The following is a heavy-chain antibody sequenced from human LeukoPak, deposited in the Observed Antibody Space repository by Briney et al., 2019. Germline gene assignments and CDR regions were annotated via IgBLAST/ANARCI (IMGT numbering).Heavy chain of an antibody. Sequence: GGSLRLSCVASGFTFSSYWMHWVRQAPGKGLVWVSRINSDGSSTSYADSVKGRFTISRDNAKNSLYLQMNSLRAEDTAVYYCTRVNRDWSPAYWGQGTLVTVSS. CDR3: TRVNRDWSPAY. V-gene: IGHV3-74*01. J-gene: IGHJ4*02. CDR2: INSDGSST. CDR1: GFTFSSYW. D-gene: IGHD3/OR15-3a*01.